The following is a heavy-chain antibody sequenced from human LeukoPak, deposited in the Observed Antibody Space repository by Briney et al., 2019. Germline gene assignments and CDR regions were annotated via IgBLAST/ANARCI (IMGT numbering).Heavy chain of an antibody. V-gene: IGHV3-9*01. CDR1: GFTFDNYA. CDR3: ARDIFSVAGRDWDC. D-gene: IGHD6-19*01. CDR2: ISWDSGSI. Sequence: PGWSLRLSCAASGFTFDNYAMHWVRHTPGKGLEWVSGISWDSGSINYADSVKGRFTISRDNAKNSLFLQMNSLRTEDTALYYCARDIFSVAGRDWDCWGRGTQVTVSP. J-gene: IGHJ4*02.